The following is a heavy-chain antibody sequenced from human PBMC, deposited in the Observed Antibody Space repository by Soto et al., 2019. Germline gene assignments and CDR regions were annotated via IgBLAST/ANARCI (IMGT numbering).Heavy chain of an antibody. CDR1: GFTFSSYW. CDR3: ASEPSQDYMDV. Sequence: GGSLRLSCAASGFTFSSYWMHWVRQAPGKGLVWVSRINSDGSSTSYADSVKGRFTISRDNAKNTLYLQMNSLRAEDTAVYYCASEPSQDYMDVWGKGTTVTVSS. J-gene: IGHJ6*03. V-gene: IGHV3-74*01. CDR2: INSDGSST.